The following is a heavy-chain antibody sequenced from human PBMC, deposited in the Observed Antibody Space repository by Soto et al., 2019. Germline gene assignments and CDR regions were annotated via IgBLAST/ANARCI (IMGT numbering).Heavy chain of an antibody. Sequence: GASVKVSCKASGGTFSSYAISWVRQAPGQGLEWMGGIIPIFGTANYAQKFQGRVTITADESTSTAYMELSSLRSEDTAVYYCARDKSAHCSGGSCYSGLNYYYYYGMDVWGQGTTVTVSS. J-gene: IGHJ6*02. CDR2: IIPIFGTA. CDR1: GGTFSSYA. V-gene: IGHV1-69*13. CDR3: ARDKSAHCSGGSCYSGLNYYYYYGMDV. D-gene: IGHD2-15*01.